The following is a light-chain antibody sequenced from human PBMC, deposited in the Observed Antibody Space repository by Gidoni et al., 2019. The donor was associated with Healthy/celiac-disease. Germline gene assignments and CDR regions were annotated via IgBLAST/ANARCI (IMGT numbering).Light chain of an antibody. CDR3: QQYDNLLLT. J-gene: IGKJ4*01. CDR1: QDISNY. Sequence: DLQMNQSPSSLSASVGDRVTITCQASQDISNYLNWYQQKPGKAPKLLIYDASNLETGVPSRFSGSGSGTDFTFTISSLQPEDIATYYCQQYDNLLLTFGGGTKVEIK. V-gene: IGKV1-33*01. CDR2: DAS.